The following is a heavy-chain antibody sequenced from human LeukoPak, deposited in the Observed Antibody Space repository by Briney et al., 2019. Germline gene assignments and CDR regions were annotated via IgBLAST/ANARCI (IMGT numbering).Heavy chain of an antibody. CDR1: GYTFTSYD. Sequence: EASVMVSCKASGYTFTSYDINWVRQAPGQGLEWMGWMNPNSGNTGYAQKFQGRVTMTRNTSISTAYMELSSLRSEDTAVYYCAREGGSPTPLGYWGQGTLVTVSS. D-gene: IGHD1-26*01. CDR3: AREGGSPTPLGY. CDR2: MNPNSGNT. J-gene: IGHJ4*02. V-gene: IGHV1-8*01.